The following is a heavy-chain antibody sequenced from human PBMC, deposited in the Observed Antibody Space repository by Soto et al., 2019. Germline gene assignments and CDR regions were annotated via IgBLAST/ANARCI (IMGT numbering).Heavy chain of an antibody. D-gene: IGHD6-19*01. CDR3: ARASEKALVAVAGTRFDP. J-gene: IGHJ5*02. V-gene: IGHV1-69*13. CDR1: GGTFSSYA. Sequence: ASVKVSCKASGGTFSSYAISWVRQAPGQGLEWMGGIIPIFGTANYAQKFRGRVTITADESTSTAYMVLSSLRSEDTAVYYGARASEKALVAVAGTRFDPWGQGTLVTVSS. CDR2: IIPIFGTA.